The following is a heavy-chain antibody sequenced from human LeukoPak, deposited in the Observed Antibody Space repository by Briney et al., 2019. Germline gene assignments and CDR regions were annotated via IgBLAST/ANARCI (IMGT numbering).Heavy chain of an antibody. D-gene: IGHD3-10*01. CDR2: IYYSGST. J-gene: IGHJ4*02. CDR3: ARGKLWFPSDY. V-gene: IGHV4-59*01. Sequence: SETLSLTCTVSGGSISSYYWSWIRQPPGKGQEWIGYIYYSGSTNYNPSLKSRVTISVDTSKNQFSLKLSSVTAADTAVYYCARGKLWFPSDYWGQGTLVTVSS. CDR1: GGSISSYY.